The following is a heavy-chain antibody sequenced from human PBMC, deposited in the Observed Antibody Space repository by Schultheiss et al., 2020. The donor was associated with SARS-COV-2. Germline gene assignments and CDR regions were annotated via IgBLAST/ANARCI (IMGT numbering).Heavy chain of an antibody. CDR1: GGTFSSYA. Sequence: ASVKVSCKASGGTFSSYAISWVRQAPGQGLDWMGWINPNSGGTNYAQKFQGWVTITRDTSASTAYMELSSLRSEDTAVYYCARDRVLRFLEWGTGYYYDGMDVWGQGTTVTVSS. J-gene: IGHJ6*02. CDR2: INPNSGGT. D-gene: IGHD3-3*01. V-gene: IGHV1-2*04. CDR3: ARDRVLRFLEWGTGYYYDGMDV.